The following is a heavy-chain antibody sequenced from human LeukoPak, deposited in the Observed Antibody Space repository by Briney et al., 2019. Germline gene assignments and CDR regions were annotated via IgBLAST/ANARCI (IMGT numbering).Heavy chain of an antibody. V-gene: IGHV1-3*01. CDR1: GYTFTSYA. CDR3: ARVPSMVRGVIGYFDY. Sequence: ASVKVSCKASGYTFTSYAMHWVRQAPGQRLEWMGWINAGNGNTKYSQKFQGRVTITRDTSASTAYMELSSLRSEDTAVYYCARVPSMVRGVIGYFDYWGQGTLVTVSS. J-gene: IGHJ4*02. CDR2: INAGNGNT. D-gene: IGHD3-10*01.